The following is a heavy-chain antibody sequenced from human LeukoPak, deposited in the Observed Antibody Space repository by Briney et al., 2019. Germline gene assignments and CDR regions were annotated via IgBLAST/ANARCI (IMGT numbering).Heavy chain of an antibody. CDR1: GGSTSSSNW. CDR3: ATARRRYSYFDY. J-gene: IGHJ4*02. D-gene: IGHD5-18*01. CDR2: IYHSGST. Sequence: SETLSLTCAVSGGSTSSSNWWSWVRQPPGKGLEWIGEIYHSGSTNYNPSLKSRVTISVDKSKNQFSLKLSSVTAADTAVYYCATARRRYSYFDYWGQGTLVTVSS. V-gene: IGHV4-4*02.